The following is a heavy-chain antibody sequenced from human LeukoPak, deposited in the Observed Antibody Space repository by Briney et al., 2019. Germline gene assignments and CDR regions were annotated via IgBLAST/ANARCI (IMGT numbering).Heavy chain of an antibody. V-gene: IGHV3-53*01. CDR3: ARVGDHFHWYFDL. CDR2: LYSGSST. CDR1: GFTVSTNY. J-gene: IGHJ2*01. D-gene: IGHD3-3*02. Sequence: PGGSLRLSCAASGFTVSTNYMNWVRQAPGKGLEWFSILYSGSSTYYADSVKGRFTISRDDSKNTLYLQMSSLRAEDMAVYYCARVGDHFHWYFDLWGRGTHVTVSS.